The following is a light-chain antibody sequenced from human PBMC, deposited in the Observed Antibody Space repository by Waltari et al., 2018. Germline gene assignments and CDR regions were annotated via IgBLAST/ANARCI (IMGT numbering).Light chain of an antibody. J-gene: IGKJ2*01. CDR2: DAS. CDR1: QTVRSY. V-gene: IGKV3-11*01. CDR3: QQRSNWPYT. Sequence: RATLSCRASQTVRSYLAWYQQRPGQTPRLLIFDASSRATGISAKFSGSGSGTDFTLTVSNLEPEDFAVYYCQQRSNWPYTFGQGTRVEIK.